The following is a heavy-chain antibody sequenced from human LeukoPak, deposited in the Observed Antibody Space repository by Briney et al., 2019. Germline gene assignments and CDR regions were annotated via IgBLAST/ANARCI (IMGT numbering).Heavy chain of an antibody. Sequence: SETLSLTCAVSGYSISSGYYWGWIRQPPGKGLEWIGSIYHSGSTYYNPSLKSRVTISVDTSKNQFSLKLSSVTAADTAVYYCARNGELLSLFDYWGQRTLVTVSS. CDR1: GYSISSGYY. CDR3: ARNGELLSLFDY. V-gene: IGHV4-38-2*01. CDR2: IYHSGST. J-gene: IGHJ4*02. D-gene: IGHD3-10*01.